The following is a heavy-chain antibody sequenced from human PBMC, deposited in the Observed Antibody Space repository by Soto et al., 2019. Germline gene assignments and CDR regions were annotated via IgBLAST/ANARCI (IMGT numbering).Heavy chain of an antibody. V-gene: IGHV3-23*01. CDR1: GFTFSRYA. CDR3: AKGEWELLQVVLSFGYYYYYGMDV. J-gene: IGHJ6*02. D-gene: IGHD1-26*01. CDR2: ISGSGGST. Sequence: HPGGSLRLSCAASGFTFSRYAMSWVRQAPGKGLEWVSAISGSGGSTYYADSVKGRFTISRDNSKNTLYLQMNSLRAEDTAVYYGAKGEWELLQVVLSFGYYYYYGMDVWGQGTTVTVSS.